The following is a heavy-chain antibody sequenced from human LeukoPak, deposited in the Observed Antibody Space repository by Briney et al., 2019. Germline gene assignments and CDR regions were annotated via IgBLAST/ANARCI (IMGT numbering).Heavy chain of an antibody. J-gene: IGHJ4*02. V-gene: IGHV4-30-4*08. CDR1: GGSISSGDYY. CDR2: IYYSGST. CDR3: ARAPGQWLVRGYFDY. D-gene: IGHD6-19*01. Sequence: SQTLSHTCTVSGGSISSGDYYWSWIRQPPGKGLEWIGYIYYSGSTYYNPSLKSRVTISVDTSKNQFSLKLSSVTAADTAVYYCARAPGQWLVRGYFDYWGQGTLVTVSS.